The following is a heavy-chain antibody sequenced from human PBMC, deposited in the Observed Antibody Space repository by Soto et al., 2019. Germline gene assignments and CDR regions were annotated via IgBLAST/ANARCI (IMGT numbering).Heavy chain of an antibody. Sequence: QVQLAQSGAEVKKPGASVKVSCKASGYTFTGYYMHWVRQAPGQGLEWMGWINPNSGGTNYAQKFQGCVTMTRDTPISTAYMELSRLRSDDTAVYYCARSSSGWYNFDYWGQGTLVTVSS. J-gene: IGHJ4*02. CDR2: INPNSGGT. V-gene: IGHV1-2*04. CDR1: GYTFTGYY. CDR3: ARSSSGWYNFDY. D-gene: IGHD6-19*01.